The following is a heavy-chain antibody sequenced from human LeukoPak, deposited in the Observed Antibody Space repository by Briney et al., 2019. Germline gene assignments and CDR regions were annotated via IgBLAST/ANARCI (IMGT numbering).Heavy chain of an antibody. CDR2: ISYDGSNK. V-gene: IGHV3-30*03. CDR1: GFTFSSYG. CDR3: LAGGGY. J-gene: IGHJ4*02. Sequence: GGSLRLSCAASGFTFSSYGMHWVRQAPGKGLEWVAVISYDGSNKYYADSVKGRFTVTRDNAQSSLHLQMDSLRGEDTAVYYCLAGGGYWGQGTLVTVSS. D-gene: IGHD3-10*01.